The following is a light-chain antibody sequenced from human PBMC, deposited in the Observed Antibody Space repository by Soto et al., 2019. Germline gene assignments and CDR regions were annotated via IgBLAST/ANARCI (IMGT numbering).Light chain of an antibody. Sequence: EIVLTQSPGTLSLSPGERATLSCRASQSVSSSYLAWYQQKPGQAPRLLIYGASSRATGIPDRFSGSGSGTYFTLTISRLEPEDFAVYYCPQYGSSPPITFGQGTRLAIK. CDR2: GAS. CDR1: QSVSSSY. V-gene: IGKV3-20*01. J-gene: IGKJ5*01. CDR3: PQYGSSPPIT.